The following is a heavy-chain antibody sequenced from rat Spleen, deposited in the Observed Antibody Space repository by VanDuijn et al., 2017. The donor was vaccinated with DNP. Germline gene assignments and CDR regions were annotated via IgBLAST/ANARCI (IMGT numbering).Heavy chain of an antibody. CDR2: IWTGGST. Sequence: QVQLKESGPGLVQPSQTLSLTCTVSGFSLTTYNMHWIRQPTGKGLEWMGMIWTGGSTDYNSALKSRLSISRDTSKSQVFLKMSSLQTEDTATYYCVREGGALDYWGQGVMVIVSS. D-gene: IGHD5-1*01. CDR3: VREGGALDY. CDR1: GFSLTTYN. J-gene: IGHJ2*01. V-gene: IGHV2-30*01.